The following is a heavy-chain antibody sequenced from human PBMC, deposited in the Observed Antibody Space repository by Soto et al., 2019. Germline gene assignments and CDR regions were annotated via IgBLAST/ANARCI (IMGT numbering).Heavy chain of an antibody. V-gene: IGHV3-23*01. CDR1: GLTFSSYA. D-gene: IGHD3-10*01. CDR2: ISGSGDNT. CDR3: AKRGIWGVTWGHPNY. Sequence: EVQLLESGGGLVQPGGSLRLSCVTSGLTFSSYAMSWVRQAPGKGLEWVSGISGSGDNTYYADSVKGRFTISRDNSKNTLYLQMDGLRAEDTAVYYCAKRGIWGVTWGHPNYWGQGTLVTVSS. J-gene: IGHJ4*02.